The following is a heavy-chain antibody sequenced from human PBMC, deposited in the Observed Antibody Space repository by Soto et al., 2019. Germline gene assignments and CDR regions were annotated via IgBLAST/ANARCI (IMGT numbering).Heavy chain of an antibody. CDR2: ISCYNGDT. V-gene: IGHV1-18*01. CDR1: GYSFTHHS. D-gene: IGHD5-12*01. Sequence: VKVSCKASGYSFTHHSINWLRQARGQGLEWLGWISCYNGDTNYAQNVQGRLTLTKDTSATTAYMELRRLTSDDTALYYCAKGAWLDFWSRGTLVTVSS. J-gene: IGHJ4*02. CDR3: AKGAWLDF.